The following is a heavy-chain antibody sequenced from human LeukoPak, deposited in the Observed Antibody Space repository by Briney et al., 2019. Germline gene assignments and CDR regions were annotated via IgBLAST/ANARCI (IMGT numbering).Heavy chain of an antibody. D-gene: IGHD4-17*01. CDR3: ATNHDYGDHEDY. Sequence: ASVKVSCKASGYIFTAYYIHWVRQAPGQGLEWMGWINPNSGGTSYAQLFQGRVTMTTDTSTSTAYMELRSLRSDDTAVYYCATNHDYGDHEDYWGQGTLVTVSS. CDR1: GYIFTAYY. J-gene: IGHJ4*02. V-gene: IGHV1-2*02. CDR2: INPNSGGT.